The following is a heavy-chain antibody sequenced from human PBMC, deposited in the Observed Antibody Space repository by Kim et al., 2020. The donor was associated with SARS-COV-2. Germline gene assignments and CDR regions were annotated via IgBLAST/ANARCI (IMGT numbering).Heavy chain of an antibody. D-gene: IGHD3-3*01. J-gene: IGHJ5*02. CDR1: GFTFSDYY. CDR3: ARASLRITIFGVVPNWFDP. Sequence: GGSLRLSCAASGFTFSDYYMSWIRQAPGKGLEWVPYISSSGSTIYYADSVKGRFTISRDNAKNSLYLQMNSLRAEDTAVYYCARASLRITIFGVVPNWFDPWGQGTLVTVSS. V-gene: IGHV3-11*01. CDR2: ISSSGSTI.